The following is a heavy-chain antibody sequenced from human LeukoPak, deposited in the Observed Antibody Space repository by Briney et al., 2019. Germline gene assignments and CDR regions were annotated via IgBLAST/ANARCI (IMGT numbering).Heavy chain of an antibody. J-gene: IGHJ4*02. Sequence: KASETLSLTCTVSGGSISSYYWGWIRQPPGKGLEWIGYIYYSGSTNYNPSLKSRVTISVDTSKNQFSLKLSSVTAADTAVYYCARAETYSSSWYFYWGQGTLVTVSS. V-gene: IGHV4-59*01. CDR3: ARAETYSSSWYFY. D-gene: IGHD6-13*01. CDR2: IYYSGST. CDR1: GGSISSYY.